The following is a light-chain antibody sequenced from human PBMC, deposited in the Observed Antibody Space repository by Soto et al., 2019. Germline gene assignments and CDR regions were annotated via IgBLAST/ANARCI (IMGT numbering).Light chain of an antibody. Sequence: QSVLTQPPSVSGAPGQRVTISCTGSSSNIGAGYDVQWYQQLPGTAPKLLIYGNSNRPSVVPDRFSGSKSGTSASLAITGLQADDEDDYYCHSYDTSLSGSLFGGGTKLTVL. CDR3: HSYDTSLSGSL. J-gene: IGLJ2*01. CDR2: GNS. CDR1: SSNIGAGYD. V-gene: IGLV1-40*01.